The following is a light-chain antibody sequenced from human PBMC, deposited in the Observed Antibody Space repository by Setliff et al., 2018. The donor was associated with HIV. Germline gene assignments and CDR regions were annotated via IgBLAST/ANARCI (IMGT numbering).Light chain of an antibody. V-gene: IGLV2-14*03. CDR1: SSDVGGYNY. CDR3: SSYTSNARV. Sequence: QSALTQPASVSGSPGQSITISCTGTSSDVGGYNYVSWYQHHPGKAPKLMIYDVSSGPSGVSNRFSGSKSGNTASLTISGLQAEDEADYYCSSYTSNARVFGTGTKVTVL. CDR2: DVS. J-gene: IGLJ1*01.